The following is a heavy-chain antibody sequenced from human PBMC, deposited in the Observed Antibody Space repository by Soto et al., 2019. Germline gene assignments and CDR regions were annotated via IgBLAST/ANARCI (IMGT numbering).Heavy chain of an antibody. CDR3: AKVMGSSLTPYFDY. D-gene: IGHD3-10*01. CDR1: GFTFSDYY. J-gene: IGHJ4*02. V-gene: IGHV3-11*01. CDR2: ISGSGSSI. Sequence: GGSLRLSCAASGFTFSDYYMSWIRQAPGKGLEWVSYISGSGSSIYYADSVKGRFTISRDNSKNTLYLQMNSLRAEDTAVYYCAKVMGSSLTPYFDYWGQGTLVTVSS.